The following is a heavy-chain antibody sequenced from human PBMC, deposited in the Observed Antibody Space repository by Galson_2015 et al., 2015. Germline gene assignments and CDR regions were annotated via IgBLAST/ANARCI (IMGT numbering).Heavy chain of an antibody. Sequence: SLRLSCAASGFSFSTYGMHWVRQAPGRGLEWVAVMWHHGNKKYYGDSVKGRFTISSDTSKNTVYLQMDSLRGEDTAVYYCARDLYGGAGDFWGQGTLVTVSS. CDR2: MWHHGNKK. D-gene: IGHD3-16*01. J-gene: IGHJ4*02. V-gene: IGHV3-33*01. CDR1: GFSFSTYG. CDR3: ARDLYGGAGDF.